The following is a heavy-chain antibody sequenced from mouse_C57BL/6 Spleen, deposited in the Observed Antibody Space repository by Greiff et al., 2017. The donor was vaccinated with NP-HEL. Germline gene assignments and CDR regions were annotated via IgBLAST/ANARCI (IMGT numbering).Heavy chain of an antibody. Sequence: QVQLQQPGAELVKPGASVKMSCKASGYTFTSYWITWVKQRPGQGLEWIGDIYPGSGSTNYNENFKSKATLTVDTSSSTAYMQLSSLTSEDSAVYYCARGYYGSSSFLSWYFDVWGTGTTVTVSS. V-gene: IGHV1-55*01. CDR1: GYTFTSYW. D-gene: IGHD1-1*01. J-gene: IGHJ1*03. CDR3: ARGYYGSSSFLSWYFDV. CDR2: IYPGSGST.